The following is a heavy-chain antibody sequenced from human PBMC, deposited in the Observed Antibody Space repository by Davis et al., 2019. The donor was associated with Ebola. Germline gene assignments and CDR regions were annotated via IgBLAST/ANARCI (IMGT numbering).Heavy chain of an antibody. D-gene: IGHD6-19*01. J-gene: IGHJ4*02. Sequence: GGSLRLSCAASGFTFSSYWMSWVRQAPGKGLEWVSAISGSGASTYYADSVTGRFTISRDNSKNTLYLQMNSLRAEDTAVYYCARQMRDSSGWYLDYWGQGTLVTVSS. CDR1: GFTFSSYW. CDR2: ISGSGAST. CDR3: ARQMRDSSGWYLDY. V-gene: IGHV3-23*01.